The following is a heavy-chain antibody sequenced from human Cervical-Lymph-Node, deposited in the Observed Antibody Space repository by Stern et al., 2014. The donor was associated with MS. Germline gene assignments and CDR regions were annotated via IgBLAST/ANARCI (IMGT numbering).Heavy chain of an antibody. D-gene: IGHD2-15*01. J-gene: IGHJ6*02. CDR1: GYTFSTYA. CDR2: ISTYNGKP. Sequence: VQLVESGAEVKKPGASVKVSCKASGYTFSTYAISWVRQAPGQGLEWMGWISTYNGKPNYAQKLQGRVTMTTDTSTSTAYMELRSLRSDDAAVYYCARDGYCSGGSCYYRTVYYYYGMDVWGQGTTVTVSS. CDR3: ARDGYCSGGSCYYRTVYYYYGMDV. V-gene: IGHV1-18*01.